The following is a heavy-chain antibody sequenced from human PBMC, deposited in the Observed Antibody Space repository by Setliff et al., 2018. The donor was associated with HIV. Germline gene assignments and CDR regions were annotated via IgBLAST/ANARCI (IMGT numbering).Heavy chain of an antibody. V-gene: IGHV7-4-1*02. CDR1: GYTFTNYA. J-gene: IGHJ4*02. Sequence: ASVKVSCKTSGYTFTNYALNWVRQAPGQGLEWMGWINTNTGNPTYAQGFTGRFVFSLDTSVSTAYLQISSLTAEDSAIYYCARVSDTGVDPQTHRDYWGQGTPVTVSS. D-gene: IGHD2-21*01. CDR2: INTNTGNP. CDR3: ARVSDTGVDPQTHRDY.